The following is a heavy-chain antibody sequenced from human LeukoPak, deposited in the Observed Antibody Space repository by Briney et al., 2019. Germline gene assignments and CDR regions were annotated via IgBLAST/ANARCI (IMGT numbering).Heavy chain of an antibody. J-gene: IGHJ4*02. V-gene: IGHV1-18*01. CDR2: ISAYNGNT. D-gene: IGHD2-2*01. Sequence: GASVKVSCKASGYTFTSYGISWVRQAPGQGLEWMGWISAYNGNTNYAQKLQGRVTMTTDTSTSTAYMELRSLRSDDTAVYYCARGMVEERYQLLSYVLGFDYWGQGTLVTVSS. CDR3: ARGMVEERYQLLSYVLGFDY. CDR1: GYTFTSYG.